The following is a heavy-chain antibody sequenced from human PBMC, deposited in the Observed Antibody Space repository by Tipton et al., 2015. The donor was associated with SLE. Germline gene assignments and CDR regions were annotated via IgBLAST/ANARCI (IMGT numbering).Heavy chain of an antibody. V-gene: IGHV3-11*04. CDR1: GFTFSDYY. CDR2: ISSSGSTI. J-gene: IGHJ4*02. Sequence: GSLRLSCAASGFTFSDYYMSWIRQAPGKGLEWVSYISSSGSTIYYADSVKGRFTISRDNAKNSLYLQMNSLRAEDTAVYYCAREAPALLGYCSSTSCYGDQRGQGTLVTVSS. CDR3: AREAPALLGYCSSTSCYGDQ. D-gene: IGHD2-2*01.